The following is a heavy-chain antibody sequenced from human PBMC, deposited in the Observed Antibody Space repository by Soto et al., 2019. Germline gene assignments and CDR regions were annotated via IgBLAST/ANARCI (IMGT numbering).Heavy chain of an antibody. CDR3: ARLDSSGYYFVDY. D-gene: IGHD3-22*01. CDR2: IYYSGST. J-gene: IGHJ4*02. Sequence: TSETLSLTCTVSGGSISSYYWSWIRQPPGKGLEWIGYIYYSGSTNYNPSLKSRVTISVDTSKNQFSLKLSSVTAADTAVYYCARLDSSGYYFVDYWGQGTLVTVSS. CDR1: GGSISSYY. V-gene: IGHV4-59*01.